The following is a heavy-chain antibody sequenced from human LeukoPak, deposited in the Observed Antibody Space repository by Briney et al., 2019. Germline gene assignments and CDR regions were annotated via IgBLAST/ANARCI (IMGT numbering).Heavy chain of an antibody. J-gene: IGHJ3*02. CDR2: ISSSSSII. Sequence: GGSLRLSCAVSGFTFSSYSMNWVRQAPGKGLEWVSYISSSSSIIYYADSVKGRFTISRDNAKNSLYLQMNSLRAEDTAVYYCAREAWELPFDIWGQGTMVTVSS. D-gene: IGHD1-26*01. CDR1: GFTFSSYS. CDR3: AREAWELPFDI. V-gene: IGHV3-48*01.